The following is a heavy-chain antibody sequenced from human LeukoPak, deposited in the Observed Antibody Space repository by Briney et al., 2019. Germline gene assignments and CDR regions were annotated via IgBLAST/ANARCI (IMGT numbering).Heavy chain of an antibody. D-gene: IGHD6-13*01. CDR3: ATYSSSYAEYFQH. Sequence: RGSLRLSCAASGFTFSSYWMSWVRQAPGKGLEWVANIKQDGSEKYYVDSVKGRFTISRDNAKNSLYLQMNSLRAEDTAVYYCATYSSSYAEYFQHWGQGTLVTVSS. V-gene: IGHV3-7*02. J-gene: IGHJ1*01. CDR2: IKQDGSEK. CDR1: GFTFSSYW.